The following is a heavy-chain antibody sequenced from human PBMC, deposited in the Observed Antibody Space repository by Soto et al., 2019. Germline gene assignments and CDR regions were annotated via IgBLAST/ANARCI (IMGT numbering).Heavy chain of an antibody. V-gene: IGHV1-46*01. D-gene: IGHD3-3*01. J-gene: IGHJ4*02. CDR2: INPSGGGT. CDR3: ARVVWSGHHLYYFDY. CDR1: GYTFTSYY. Sequence: ASVKVSCKASGYTFTSYYLHWVRQAPEQGLEWVGIINPSGGGTSYAQKFQGRVTITADESTSTAYMELSSLRSEDTAVYYCARVVWSGHHLYYFDYWGQGTLVTVSS.